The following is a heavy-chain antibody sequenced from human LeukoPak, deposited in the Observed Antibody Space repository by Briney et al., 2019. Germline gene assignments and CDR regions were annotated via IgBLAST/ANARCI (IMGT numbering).Heavy chain of an antibody. CDR1: GGSISTYY. D-gene: IGHD3-10*01. CDR3: AGGSYYGSGTYYNF. J-gene: IGHJ4*02. CDR2: VSDSGGT. V-gene: IGHV4-59*01. Sequence: SETLSLTCTVSGGSISTYYWGWIRHPPGKGLEWIGYVSDSGGTRYNPSLKSRVTMSVDKSKNQFSLRLRSVTAADTAVYYCAGGSYYGSGTYYNFWGQGTLVTVSS.